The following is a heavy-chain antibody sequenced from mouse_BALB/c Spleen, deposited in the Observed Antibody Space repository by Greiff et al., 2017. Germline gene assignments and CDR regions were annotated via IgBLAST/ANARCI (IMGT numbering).Heavy chain of an antibody. V-gene: IGHV1S34*01. CDR2: ISCYNGAT. J-gene: IGHJ4*01. CDR3: ATAYGSSYDGYYAMDY. CDR1: GYSFTGYY. Sequence: LVKTGASVKISCKASGYSFTGYYMHWVKQSHGKSLEWIGYISCYNGATSYNQKFKGKATFTVDTSSSTAYMQFNSLTSEDSAVYYCATAYGSSYDGYYAMDYWGQGTSVTVSS. D-gene: IGHD1-1*01.